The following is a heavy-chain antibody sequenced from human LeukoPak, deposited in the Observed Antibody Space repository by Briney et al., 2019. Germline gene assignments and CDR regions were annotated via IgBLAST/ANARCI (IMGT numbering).Heavy chain of an antibody. Sequence: PSETLSLTCTVSGGSISSSSYYWGWIRQPPGKGLEWIGSIYYSGSTYYNPSLKSRVTISVDTSKNQFSLKLSSVTAADMAVYYCARISPGGSQDYWGQGTLVTVSS. CDR1: GGSISSSSYY. D-gene: IGHD1-26*01. CDR3: ARISPGGSQDY. V-gene: IGHV4-39*01. CDR2: IYYSGST. J-gene: IGHJ4*02.